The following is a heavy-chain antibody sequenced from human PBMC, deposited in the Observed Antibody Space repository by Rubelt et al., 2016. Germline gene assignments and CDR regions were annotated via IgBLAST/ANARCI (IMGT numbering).Heavy chain of an antibody. CDR2: ISAYNGKT. V-gene: IGHV1-18*01. CDR3: ARASTDFWSGSSNP. Sequence: QVRLVQSGAEVKKPGASVKVSCKASGYTFTNYGISWVRQAPGQGLEWMGWISAYNGKTNYAQRVQGRVTMTTDTATSTAHMELRSLRSDDTAVYYCARASTDFWSGSSNPWGQGVLVTVAS. J-gene: IGHJ5*02. D-gene: IGHD3-3*01. CDR1: GYTFTNYG.